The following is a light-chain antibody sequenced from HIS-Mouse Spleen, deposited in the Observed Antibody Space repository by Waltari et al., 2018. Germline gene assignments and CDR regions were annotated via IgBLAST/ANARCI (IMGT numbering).Light chain of an antibody. J-gene: IGLJ1*01. CDR1: SSTIGRNT. Sequence: QSVLTQPPSASGTPGQRVTISCSGRSSTIGRNTVHWYQQLPGTAPKLLIYSNNQRPAGVPDRCSGSKSGTSASLAISGLQSEDEADYYCAAWDDSLNGNYVFGTGTKVTVL. CDR3: AAWDDSLNGNYV. V-gene: IGLV1-44*01. CDR2: SNN.